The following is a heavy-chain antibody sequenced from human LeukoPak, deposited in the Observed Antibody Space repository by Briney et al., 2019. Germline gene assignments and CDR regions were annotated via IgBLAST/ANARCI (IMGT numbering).Heavy chain of an antibody. D-gene: IGHD6-13*01. CDR3: ARGFGKAAADVFGGYTMDV. J-gene: IGHJ6*02. CDR2: INSDGSST. V-gene: IGHV3-74*01. CDR1: GFTFSSYW. Sequence: QPGGSLRLSCAASGFTFSSYWMHWVRQAPGNGLVWVSRINSDGSSTSYADSVKGRFTISRDNAKNTLYLQMNSLRAEDTAIYYCARGFGKAAADVFGGYTMDVWGQGTTVTVSS.